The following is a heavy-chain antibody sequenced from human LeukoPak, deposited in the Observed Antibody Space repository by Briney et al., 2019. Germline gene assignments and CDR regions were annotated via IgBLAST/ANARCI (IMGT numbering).Heavy chain of an antibody. J-gene: IGHJ4*02. V-gene: IGHV1-8*03. Sequence: ASVKVSCKASGYTFTGYYMHWVRQAPGQGLEWMGWMNPNSGNTGYAQKFQGRVTITRNTSISTAYMELSSLRSEDTAVYYCARDGPRSGYDLGHFDNLGQGTLVTASS. CDR3: ARDGPRSGYDLGHFDN. CDR1: GYTFTGYY. D-gene: IGHD5-12*01. CDR2: MNPNSGNT.